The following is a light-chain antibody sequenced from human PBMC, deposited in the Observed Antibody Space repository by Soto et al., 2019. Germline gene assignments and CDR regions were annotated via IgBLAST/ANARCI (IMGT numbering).Light chain of an antibody. V-gene: IGKV1-39*01. CDR3: QQGYTSPRT. CDR2: AAS. Sequence: DIQMTQSPSSLSASVGDRVTITCRASQNINNFLNWYQQEPGKAPKLLIYAASRLQSGVPSRFGGSASGTDFTLTITSLQPEDFATYYCQQGYTSPRTFGQGTKLEMK. J-gene: IGKJ2*01. CDR1: QNINNF.